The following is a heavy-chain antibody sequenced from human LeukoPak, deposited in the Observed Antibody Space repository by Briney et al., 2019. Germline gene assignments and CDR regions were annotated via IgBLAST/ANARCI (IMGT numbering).Heavy chain of an antibody. V-gene: IGHV3-43*01. D-gene: IGHD5-12*01. CDR3: AKAPHPSDYDSTGYYFDY. CDR1: GYTFADYT. Sequence: PGGSLRLSCAVSGYTFADYTMHWVRQAPGKGLEWVSLISWDGDSTYYADDMKCRFTIYRDNSNNSLYLQMNSLRTEDTALYYCAKAPHPSDYDSTGYYFDYWGQGTLVTVSS. CDR2: ISWDGDST. J-gene: IGHJ4*02.